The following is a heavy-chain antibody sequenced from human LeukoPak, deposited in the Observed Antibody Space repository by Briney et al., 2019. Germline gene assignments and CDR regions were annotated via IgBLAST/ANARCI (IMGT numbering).Heavy chain of an antibody. D-gene: IGHD6-19*01. CDR2: ISGSGGST. CDR1: GFTFSIYG. J-gene: IGHJ4*02. V-gene: IGHV3-23*01. Sequence: PGGTLRLSCAASGFTFSIYGMGWVRQAPGKGLEWVSAISGSGGSTYYADSVKGRFTISRDNSKNTLYLQMNSLRAEDTAVYYCAKSFRSSGWYGKYYFDYWGQGTLLTVSS. CDR3: AKSFRSSGWYGKYYFDY.